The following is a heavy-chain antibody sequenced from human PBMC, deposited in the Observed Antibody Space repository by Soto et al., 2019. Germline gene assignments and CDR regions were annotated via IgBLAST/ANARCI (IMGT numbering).Heavy chain of an antibody. CDR3: ARDHITGTTDGPFFDY. CDR2: ISSSSSYT. CDR1: GFTFSDYY. V-gene: IGHV3-11*06. D-gene: IGHD1-7*01. J-gene: IGHJ4*02. Sequence: QVQLVESGGGLVKPGGYLRLSCAASGFTFSDYYMSWIRQAPGKGLEWVSYISSSSSYTNYADSVKSRFTISRDNAKNSLYLQMNSLRAEDTAVYYCARDHITGTTDGPFFDYWGQGTLVTVSS.